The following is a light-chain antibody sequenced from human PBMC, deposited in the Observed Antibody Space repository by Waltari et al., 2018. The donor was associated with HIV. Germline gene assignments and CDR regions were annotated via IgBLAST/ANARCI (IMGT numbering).Light chain of an antibody. Sequence: DIQMTQSPSSLSASLGDSVVITCRESQAIRTYLNWYQQKPGKAPVLLVYSAYKLQPGAPSRFRGAGSGKDFSLSISGLQTEDFATYFCQQSYGFPFNFGPGT. CDR1: QAIRTY. CDR3: QQSYGFPFN. J-gene: IGKJ3*01. V-gene: IGKV1-39*01. CDR2: SAY.